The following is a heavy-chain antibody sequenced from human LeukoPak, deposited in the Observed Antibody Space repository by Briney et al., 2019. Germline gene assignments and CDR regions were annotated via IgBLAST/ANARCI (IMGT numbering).Heavy chain of an antibody. D-gene: IGHD2-15*01. CDR3: ARDLVYCSGGSCPPHYYYYGMDV. J-gene: IGHJ6*02. V-gene: IGHV4-59*01. CDR2: IYYNGST. Sequence: PSETLSLTCTVSGGSISSYYWSWIRQPPGKGLEWIGYIYYNGSTNYNPSLKSRVTISVDTSKNQFSLKLSSVTAADTAVYYCARDLVYCSGGSCPPHYYYYGMDVWGQGTTVTVSS. CDR1: GGSISSYY.